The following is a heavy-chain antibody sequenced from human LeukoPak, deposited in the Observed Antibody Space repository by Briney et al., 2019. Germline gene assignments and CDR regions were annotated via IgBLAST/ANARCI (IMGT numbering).Heavy chain of an antibody. CDR3: ASGGGGSYPDY. J-gene: IGHJ4*02. CDR1: GFTFSSYS. Sequence: GGSLRLSRAASGFTFSSYSMNWVRQAPGKGLEWVSTISSSSSYIYYADSVKGRFTISRDDAKNSLYLQMNSLRAEDTAVYYCASGGGGSYPDYWGQGTLVTVSS. CDR2: ISSSSSYI. D-gene: IGHD1-26*01. V-gene: IGHV3-21*01.